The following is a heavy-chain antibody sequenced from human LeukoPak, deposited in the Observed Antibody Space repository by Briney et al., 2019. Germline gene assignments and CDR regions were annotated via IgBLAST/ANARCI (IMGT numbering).Heavy chain of an antibody. D-gene: IGHD1-14*01. CDR1: GASISTTSYF. J-gene: IGHJ3*02. CDR3: ARQGTGGRATDI. V-gene: IGHV4-39*01. CDR2: VYYGGST. Sequence: SETLSLTCTVSGASISTTSYFWGWIRQPPGKGLEWIGGVYYGGSTYYNPSLKSRVTISVDTSKNQFSLTLSSVTAADAAVYYCARQGTGGRATDIWGQGTMVTVSS.